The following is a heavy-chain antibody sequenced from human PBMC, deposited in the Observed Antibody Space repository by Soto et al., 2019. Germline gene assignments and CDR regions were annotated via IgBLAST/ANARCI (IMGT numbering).Heavy chain of an antibody. D-gene: IGHD5-12*01. CDR2: ISYDGSNK. CDR3: ARDGWLQSAGMDV. V-gene: IGHV3-30-3*01. Sequence: QVPLVESGGGVVQPGRSLRLSCAASGFTFSSYAMHWVRQAPGKGLEWVAVISYDGSNKYYADSVKGRFTISRDNSKNTLYLQMNSLRAEDTAVYYCARDGWLQSAGMDVWGQGTTVTVSS. J-gene: IGHJ6*02. CDR1: GFTFSSYA.